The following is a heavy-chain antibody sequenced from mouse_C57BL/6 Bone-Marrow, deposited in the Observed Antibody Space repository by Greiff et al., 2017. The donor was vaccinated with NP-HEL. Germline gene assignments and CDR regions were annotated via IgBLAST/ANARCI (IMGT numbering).Heavy chain of an antibody. CDR1: GYAFSSYW. V-gene: IGHV1-80*01. Sequence: VQLQQSGAELVKPGASVKISCKASGYAFSSYWMNWVKQRPGKGLAWIGQIYPGDGDTTYNGKFKDKAPLTEDKSSSTAYMQLSSLTTEDSAVYFCARGAYWGQGTRVTVSA. J-gene: IGHJ3*01. CDR3: ARGAY. CDR2: IYPGDGDT.